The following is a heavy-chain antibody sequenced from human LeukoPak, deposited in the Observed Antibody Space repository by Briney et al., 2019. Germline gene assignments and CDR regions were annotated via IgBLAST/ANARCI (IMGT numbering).Heavy chain of an antibody. D-gene: IGHD5-24*01. V-gene: IGHV4-39*07. Sequence: PSETQSLTCTVSGGSISSSSYYWGWIRQPPGKGLEWIGSIYYSGSTYYNPSLKSRVTISVDTSKNQFSLKLSSVTAADTAVYYCARGPRGDGYPIDYWGQGTLVTVSS. CDR1: GGSISSSSYY. CDR3: ARGPRGDGYPIDY. CDR2: IYYSGST. J-gene: IGHJ4*02.